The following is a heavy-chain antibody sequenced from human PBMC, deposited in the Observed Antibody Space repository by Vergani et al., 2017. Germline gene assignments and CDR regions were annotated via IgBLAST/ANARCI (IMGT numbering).Heavy chain of an antibody. D-gene: IGHD2-2*01. CDR2: IYPGDTDT. CDR1: GYSFTSYW. J-gene: IGHJ6*03. V-gene: IGHV5-51*03. CDR3: ARGVVPAARDYDDYYMDV. Sequence: EVQLVQSGAEVKKPGESLKISCKGSGYSFTSYWIGWVRQMPGKGLEWMGIIYPGDTDTRYSPSFQGQVTISADKSISTAYLQWSSLKASDTAMYYCARGVVPAARDYDDYYMDVWGKGTTVTVSS.